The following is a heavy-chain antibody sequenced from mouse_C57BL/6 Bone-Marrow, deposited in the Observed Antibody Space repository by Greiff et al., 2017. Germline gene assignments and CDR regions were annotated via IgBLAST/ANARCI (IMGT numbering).Heavy chain of an antibody. J-gene: IGHJ3*01. D-gene: IGHD1-1*01. CDR2: ISSGGSYT. CDR3: ARHGITTTEFAY. V-gene: IGHV5-6*01. CDR1: GFTFSSYG. Sequence: EVQLVESGGDLVKPGGSLKLSCAASGFTFSSYGMSWVRQTPDKRLEWVATISSGGSYTYYPDSVKGRFTISRDNAKNTLYLQMSSLKSEDTAMYYCARHGITTTEFAYWGQGTLVTVSA.